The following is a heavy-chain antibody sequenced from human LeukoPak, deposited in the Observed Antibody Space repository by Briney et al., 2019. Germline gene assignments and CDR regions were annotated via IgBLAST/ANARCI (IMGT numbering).Heavy chain of an antibody. CDR2: INPSDGAT. J-gene: IGHJ4*02. CDR1: GYTFTMYY. CDR3: ARVSYDSSGTADYFDY. D-gene: IGHD3-22*01. V-gene: IGHV1-46*01. Sequence: ASVKVSCKASGYTFTMYYIHWVRQAPGQGLEWMGMINPSDGATTYAQRFQGRVTMTRDMSTTTVYMDLRSLRSEDTAVYYCARVSYDSSGTADYFDYWGQGTLVTVSS.